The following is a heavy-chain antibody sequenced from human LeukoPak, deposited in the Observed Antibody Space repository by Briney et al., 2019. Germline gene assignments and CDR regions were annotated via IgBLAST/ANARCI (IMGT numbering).Heavy chain of an antibody. D-gene: IGHD6-19*01. CDR1: GYTFTSYG. CDR3: ARDKDMGAVAGTLDF. J-gene: IGHJ4*02. CDR2: ISAYNGHT. Sequence: GASVKVSCKASGYTFTSYGFSWVRQAPGQGLEWMGWISAYNGHTNYAHKFQGRVTMTTDTSTSTAYMELRSLRSDDTAVYYCARDKDMGAVAGTLDFWGQGTLVTVSS. V-gene: IGHV1-18*01.